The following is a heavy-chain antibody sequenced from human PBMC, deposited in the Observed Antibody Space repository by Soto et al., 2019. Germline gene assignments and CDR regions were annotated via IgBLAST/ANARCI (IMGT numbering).Heavy chain of an antibody. V-gene: IGHV5-10-1*01. D-gene: IGHD4-4*01. CDR1: GYSFTIYW. Sequence: GESLKISCNGSGYSFTIYWISWVLQMPGKGLEWMGRIDPSDSYTNYSPSFQGHVTISADKSISTAYLQWSSLKASDTAMYYCARLHSNYVSSQNVWGQGTTVTVSS. CDR3: ARLHSNYVSSQNV. CDR2: IDPSDSYT. J-gene: IGHJ6*02.